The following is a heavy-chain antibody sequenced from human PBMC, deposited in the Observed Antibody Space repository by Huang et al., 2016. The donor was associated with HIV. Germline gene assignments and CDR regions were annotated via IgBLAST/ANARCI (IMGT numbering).Heavy chain of an antibody. D-gene: IGHD3-10*01. CDR3: ARGFGINYNHEAFDV. J-gene: IGHJ3*01. CDR1: GYTFTNYD. Sequence: QIQLAQSGAEVTKPGASVKVSCKASGYTFTNYDINWVREASGQGLGWRGWMKPKRGNVGNTKKFQGRVAILRNRSINTSDLEVTSLTSEDTAVYYCARGFGINYNHEAFDVWGQGTMVTVSS. CDR2: MKPKRGNV. V-gene: IGHV1-8*01.